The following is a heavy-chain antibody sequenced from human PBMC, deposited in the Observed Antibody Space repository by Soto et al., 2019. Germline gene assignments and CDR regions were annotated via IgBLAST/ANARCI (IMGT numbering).Heavy chain of an antibody. CDR2: IWYDGSNK. CDR3: ASSVAAGPGVYYYYYMDV. D-gene: IGHD6-19*01. J-gene: IGHJ6*03. CDR1: GFPFAIYG. Sequence: GGSLRLSCAASGFPFAIYGMHWVRQAPGMGLEWVAVIWYDGSNKYYADSVKGRFTISRDNSKNTLFLQMNSLRADDTAVYYCASSVAAGPGVYYYYYMDVWGKGTTVTVSS. V-gene: IGHV3-33*01.